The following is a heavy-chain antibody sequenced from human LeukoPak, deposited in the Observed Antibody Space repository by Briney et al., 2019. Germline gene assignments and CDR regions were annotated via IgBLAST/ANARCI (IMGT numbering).Heavy chain of an antibody. Sequence: GGSLRLSCAASGFTFSTSWMTWVRQAPGEGLEWVANINRDGSARNYMDSVRGRFTISRDDAKNSLFLQMNRLRVEDTAVYYCGRGEGFLVDYWGQGTLVTVSS. D-gene: IGHD3-3*01. V-gene: IGHV3-7*01. J-gene: IGHJ4*02. CDR1: GFTFSTSW. CDR2: INRDGSAR. CDR3: GRGEGFLVDY.